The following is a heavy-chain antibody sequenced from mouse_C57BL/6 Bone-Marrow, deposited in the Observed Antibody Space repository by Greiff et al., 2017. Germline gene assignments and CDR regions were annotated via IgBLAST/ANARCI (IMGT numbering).Heavy chain of an antibody. CDR2: IYPRSGNT. J-gene: IGHJ2*01. CDR3: ASSWSDY. CDR1: GYTFTSYG. Sequence: QVQLQQSGAELARPGASVKLSCKASGYTFTSYGISWVKQRTGQGLEWIGEIYPRSGNTYYNEKFKGKATLPADKSSSTAYMELRSLTSEDSAVYFCASSWSDYWGQGTTLPVSS. V-gene: IGHV1-81*01.